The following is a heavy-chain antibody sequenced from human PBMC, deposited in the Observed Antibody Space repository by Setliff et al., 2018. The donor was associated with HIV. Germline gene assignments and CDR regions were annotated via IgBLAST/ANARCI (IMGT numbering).Heavy chain of an antibody. CDR3: VHPGDCSGGSCYADAFDI. Sequence: SGPTLVNPTQTLTLTCTFSGFSLSTSGVGVGWIRQPPGKALEWLALIYWDDDKRYSPSLKTRLTITKDTSKNQVVLTMTNMDPVDTATYYCVHPGDCSGGSCYADAFDIWGQGTMVAVSS. V-gene: IGHV2-5*02. CDR2: IYWDDDK. D-gene: IGHD2-15*01. CDR1: GFSLSTSGVG. J-gene: IGHJ3*02.